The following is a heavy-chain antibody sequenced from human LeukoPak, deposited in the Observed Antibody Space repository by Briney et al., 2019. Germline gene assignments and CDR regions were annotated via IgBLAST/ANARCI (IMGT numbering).Heavy chain of an antibody. D-gene: IGHD1-26*01. V-gene: IGHV3-23*01. CDR1: GFTFSNYA. CDR3: AREIGDFDY. Sequence: GGSLRLSCAASGFTFSNYAMSWVRQAPGKGLEWVSVISGSGGSTYYADSVKGRFTISRDNSKNTLYLQMSSPRAEDTAVYYCAREIGDFDYWGQGTLVTVSS. CDR2: ISGSGGST. J-gene: IGHJ4*02.